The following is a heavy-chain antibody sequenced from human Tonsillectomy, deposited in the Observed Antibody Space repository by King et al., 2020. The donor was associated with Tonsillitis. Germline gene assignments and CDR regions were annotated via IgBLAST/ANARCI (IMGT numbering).Heavy chain of an antibody. D-gene: IGHD3-16*01. CDR1: GFTFSSYW. Sequence: VQLVESGGGLVQPGGPLRLSCAASGFTFSSYWMSWVRQAPGKGLEWVANIKQDGSEKYYVDSVKGRFTISRDNAKNSLYLQMNSLRAEDTAVYYCAGVLRVGGSWDYYYYGMDVWGQGTTVTVSS. J-gene: IGHJ6*02. CDR3: AGVLRVGGSWDYYYYGMDV. V-gene: IGHV3-7*01. CDR2: IKQDGSEK.